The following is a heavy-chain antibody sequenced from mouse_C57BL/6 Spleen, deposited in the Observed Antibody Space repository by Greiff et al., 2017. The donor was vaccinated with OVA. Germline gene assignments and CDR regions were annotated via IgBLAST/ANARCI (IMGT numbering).Heavy chain of an antibody. J-gene: IGHJ1*03. CDR1: GFTFSSYA. CDR3: AREDGYYPYWYFDV. D-gene: IGHD2-3*01. Sequence: EVQLVESGGGLVKPGGSLKLSCAASGFTFSSYAMSWVRQTPEKRLEWVATISDGGSYTYYPDNVKGRFTISRDNAKNNLYLQMSHLKSEDTAMYYCAREDGYYPYWYFDVWGTGTTVTVSS. V-gene: IGHV5-4*01. CDR2: ISDGGSYT.